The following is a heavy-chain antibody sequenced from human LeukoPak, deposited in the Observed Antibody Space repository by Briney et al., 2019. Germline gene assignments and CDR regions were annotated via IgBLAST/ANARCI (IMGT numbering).Heavy chain of an antibody. V-gene: IGHV1-8*01. J-gene: IGHJ6*03. CDR1: GYTFTSYG. CDR3: ARSGWSPDYYYYYMDV. CDR2: MNPNSGNT. D-gene: IGHD6-19*01. Sequence: ASVKVSCKASGYTFTSYGINWVRQATGQGLEWMGWMNPNSGNTGYAQKFQGRVTMTRNTSISTAYMELSSLRSEDTAVYYCARSGWSPDYYYYYMDVWGKGTTVTVSS.